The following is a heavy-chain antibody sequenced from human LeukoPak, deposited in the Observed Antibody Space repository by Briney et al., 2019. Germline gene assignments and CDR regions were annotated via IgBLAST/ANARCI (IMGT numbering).Heavy chain of an antibody. CDR1: GYTLTELS. V-gene: IGHV1-24*01. D-gene: IGHD1-26*01. Sequence: ASVKVSCKVSGYTLTELSMHWVRQAPGKGLEWMGGFDPEDGETIYAQKFQGRVTMTEDTSTDTAYMELSSLRSEDTAVYYCARDLRDWGLGSNIVGATGFDYWGQGTLVTVSS. CDR3: ARDLRDWGLGSNIVGATGFDY. J-gene: IGHJ4*02. CDR2: FDPEDGET.